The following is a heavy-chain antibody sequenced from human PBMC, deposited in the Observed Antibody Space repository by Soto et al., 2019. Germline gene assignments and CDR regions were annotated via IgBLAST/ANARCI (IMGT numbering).Heavy chain of an antibody. CDR2: TYYRSKWYN. CDR1: GDSVSSNSAA. J-gene: IGHJ4*02. V-gene: IGHV6-1*01. Sequence: SQTLSLTCAISGDSVSSNSAAWNWIRQSPSRGLEWLGRTYYRSKWYNDYAVSVKSRITINPDTSKNQFSLHLNSVTPEDTAVYYCSRRGRDEGNWGSWYFDYWGQGTLVTVSS. D-gene: IGHD7-27*01. CDR3: SRRGRDEGNWGSWYFDY.